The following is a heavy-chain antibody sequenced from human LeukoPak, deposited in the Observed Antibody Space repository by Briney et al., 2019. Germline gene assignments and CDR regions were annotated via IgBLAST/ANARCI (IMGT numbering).Heavy chain of an antibody. Sequence: PSETLSLTCTVSGGFISSSNSHWGWIRQPPGKGLEWVGTIYYSGSTYYKSSLKSRVTISVNTSKNQFSLKLSSVTAADTAVYYCARVRSGGLDYWGQGTLVTVSS. D-gene: IGHD3-3*01. CDR3: ARVRSGGLDY. CDR2: IYYSGST. J-gene: IGHJ4*02. V-gene: IGHV4-39*07. CDR1: GGFISSSNSH.